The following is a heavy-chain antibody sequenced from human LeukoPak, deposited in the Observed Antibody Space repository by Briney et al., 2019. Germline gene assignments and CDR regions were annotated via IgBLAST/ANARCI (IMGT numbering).Heavy chain of an antibody. Sequence: PGGSLRLSCAASGFTFSSYAMTWVRQAPGKGLEWVSAISDSGYSTYYADSVKGRFTISRDNSKNTLYLQMNSLRVEDTAVYYCARDSSMLRGPLVIYYFDFWGQGTLVTVSS. J-gene: IGHJ4*02. V-gene: IGHV3-23*01. D-gene: IGHD3-10*01. CDR1: GFTFSSYA. CDR2: ISDSGYST. CDR3: ARDSSMLRGPLVIYYFDF.